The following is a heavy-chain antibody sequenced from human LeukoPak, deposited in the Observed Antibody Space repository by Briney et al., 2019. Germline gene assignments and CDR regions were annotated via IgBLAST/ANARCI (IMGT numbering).Heavy chain of an antibody. J-gene: IGHJ4*02. V-gene: IGHV3-48*03. CDR2: ISSTGSTI. Sequence: PVGSLRLSCAASGFTFRLYEMNWVRQAPGKGLEWVSYISSTGSTIYYADSVKGRFTISRDNAKNSLDVQMNSLRAEDTAVYYCVRGYTYNSDYFDYWGQGDLVTVSS. CDR3: VRGYTYNSDYFDY. CDR1: GFTFRLYE. D-gene: IGHD5-18*01.